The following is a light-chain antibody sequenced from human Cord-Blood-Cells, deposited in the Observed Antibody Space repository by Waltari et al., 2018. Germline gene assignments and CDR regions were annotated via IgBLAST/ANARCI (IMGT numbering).Light chain of an antibody. J-gene: IGLJ3*02. CDR2: DVS. V-gene: IGLV2-14*01. Sequence: QSALTQPASVSASPGQSITITCTGTSSDVGGYNYVSSYQQHPGKAPKLMIYDVSNRPSGVSNRFSGSKSGNTASLTISGLQAEDEADYYCSSYTSSSTPWVFGGGTKLTVL. CDR1: SSDVGGYNY. CDR3: SSYTSSSTPWV.